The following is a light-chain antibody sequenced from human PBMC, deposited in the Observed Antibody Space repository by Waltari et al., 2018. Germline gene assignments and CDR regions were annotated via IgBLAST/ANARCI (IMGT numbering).Light chain of an antibody. J-gene: IGLJ3*02. CDR1: SSAVGRDNY. CDR2: GVT. CDR3: STWDDSLNVLL. V-gene: IGLV2-8*01. Sequence: QSALTQPPSASGSPGQSVTISCTGTSSAVGRDNYVPWYQHHPGQAPKLIIYGVTKRPSGVPDRFSGSKSGTSASLVISGLRSEDEADYYCSTWDDSLNVLLFGGGTKVTVL.